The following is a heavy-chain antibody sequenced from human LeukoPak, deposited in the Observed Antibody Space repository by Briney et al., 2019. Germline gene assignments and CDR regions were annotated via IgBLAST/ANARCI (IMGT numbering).Heavy chain of an antibody. CDR3: ARVPELSYFDY. V-gene: IGHV3-30-3*01. CDR2: ISYDGSNK. D-gene: IGHD1-26*01. CDR1: GFTFSSYA. Sequence: PGGSLRLSCAASGFTFSSYAMHWVRQAPGKGLEWVAVISYDGSNKYYADSVKGRFTISRDNSKNTPYLQMNSLRAEDTAVYYCARVPELSYFDYWGQGTLVTVSS. J-gene: IGHJ4*02.